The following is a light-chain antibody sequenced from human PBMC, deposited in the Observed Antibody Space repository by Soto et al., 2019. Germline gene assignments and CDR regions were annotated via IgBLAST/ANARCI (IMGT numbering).Light chain of an antibody. CDR3: GAWDDSLSGRV. CDR2: RNN. Sequence: QPVLTQPPSASGTPGQRVTISCSGSNSNIGPSYVSWYQQVPGTAPKLLIYRNNQRPSGVPDRFSGSKSGTSASLAISGLRSEDEADYYCGAWDDSLSGRVFGGGTQLTVL. J-gene: IGLJ3*02. V-gene: IGLV1-47*01. CDR1: NSNIGPSY.